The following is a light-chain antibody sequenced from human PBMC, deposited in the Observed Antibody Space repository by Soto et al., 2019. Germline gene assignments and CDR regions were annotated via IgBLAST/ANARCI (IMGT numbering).Light chain of an antibody. V-gene: IGLV2-8*01. J-gene: IGLJ2*01. CDR1: NSDVGGYNY. CDR3: SSYGGSTNFVV. Sequence: QSALTQPPSASGSPGQSVTISCTGTNSDVGGYNYVSWYQQHPGKAPKLMIYELSKRPSGVPDRFSGSKSGNTASLTVSGLQAEDEADYYCSSYGGSTNFVVFGGGTKLTVL. CDR2: ELS.